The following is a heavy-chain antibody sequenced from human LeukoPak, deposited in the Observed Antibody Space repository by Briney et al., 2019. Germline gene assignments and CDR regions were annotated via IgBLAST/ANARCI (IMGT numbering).Heavy chain of an antibody. J-gene: IGHJ4*02. D-gene: IGHD1-14*01. CDR3: ARAPAPAGAFDY. CDR2: IWYDGSNK. Sequence: PGGSLRLSCAASGFTFSSYGMHWVRQAPGKGLEWVAVIWYDGSNKYYADSVKGRFTISRDNSKNTLYLQMNSLRAEDTAVYYCARAPAPAGAFDYWGQGTLVTVSS. V-gene: IGHV3-33*01. CDR1: GFTFSSYG.